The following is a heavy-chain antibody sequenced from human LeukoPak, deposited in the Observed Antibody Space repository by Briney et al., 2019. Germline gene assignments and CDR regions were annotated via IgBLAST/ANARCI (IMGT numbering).Heavy chain of an antibody. Sequence: NPGGSLRLSCAASGFTFSDYYMTWIRQAPGKGLEWVSYIGRSGSTIYYANSVKGRFTISRDNAKNSLYLQMNSLRAEDTAVYYCARRETYYYDTGGYSIDAFDIWGQGTMVTVSS. D-gene: IGHD3-22*01. J-gene: IGHJ3*02. CDR1: GFTFSDYY. CDR2: IGRSGSTI. V-gene: IGHV3-11*01. CDR3: ARRETYYYDTGGYSIDAFDI.